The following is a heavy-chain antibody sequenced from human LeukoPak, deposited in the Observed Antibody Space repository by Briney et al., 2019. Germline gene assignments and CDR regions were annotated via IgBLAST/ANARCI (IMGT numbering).Heavy chain of an antibody. CDR2: ISAYNGNT. V-gene: IGHV1-18*01. J-gene: IGHJ4*02. CDR1: GYTFTSYG. D-gene: IGHD6-13*01. Sequence: ASVKVSCKASGYTFTSYGISWVRQAPGQGLEWMGWISAYNGNTNYAQKLQGRVTMTTDTSTSTAYMELRGLRSDDTAVYYCARILVYDSDRIAAAGGFDYWGQGTLVTVSS. CDR3: ARILVYDSDRIAAAGGFDY.